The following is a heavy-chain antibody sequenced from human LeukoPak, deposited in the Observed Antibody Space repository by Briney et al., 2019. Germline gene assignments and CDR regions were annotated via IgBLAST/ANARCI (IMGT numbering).Heavy chain of an antibody. J-gene: IGHJ3*02. CDR2: IKQDGSEK. CDR3: TRGSSGSYWVRAACDI. CDR1: GFTFSSYW. Sequence: GSLRLSCAASGFTFSSYWMSWVRQAPGKGLEWVANIKQDGSEKYYVDSVKGRFTIYRDNAKNSLYLQMNSLRAEDTAAYYCTRGSSGSYWVRAACDIWGHGTMVTVSS. V-gene: IGHV3-7*01. D-gene: IGHD1-26*01.